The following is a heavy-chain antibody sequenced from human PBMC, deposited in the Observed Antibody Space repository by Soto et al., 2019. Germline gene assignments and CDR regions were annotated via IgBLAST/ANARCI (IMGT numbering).Heavy chain of an antibody. CDR2: IYYSGST. CDR1: GGSISSYY. V-gene: IGHV4-59*01. D-gene: IGHD6-13*01. CDR3: ARDKAAAKNWFDP. J-gene: IGHJ5*02. Sequence: SETLSLTCTVSGGSISSYYWSWIRQPPGKGLEWIGYIYYSGSTNYNPSLKSRVTISVDTSKNQFSLKLSSVTAADTAVYYCARDKAAAKNWFDPRAQGTPVTVSA.